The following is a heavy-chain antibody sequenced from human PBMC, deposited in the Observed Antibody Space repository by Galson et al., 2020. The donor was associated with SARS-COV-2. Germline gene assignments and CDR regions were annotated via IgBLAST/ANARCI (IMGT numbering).Heavy chain of an antibody. CDR3: ARELVVPAAIRRNDAFDI. D-gene: IGHD2-2*02. J-gene: IGHJ3*02. CDR2: IYYSGST. V-gene: IGHV4-31*03. CDR1: GGSISSGGYY. Sequence: SETLSLTCTVSGGSISSGGYYWSWIRPHPGTGLEWIGYIYYSGSTYYNPSLKSRVTISVDTSKNQFSLKLSSVTAADTAVYYCARELVVPAAIRRNDAFDIWGQGTRVTGFS.